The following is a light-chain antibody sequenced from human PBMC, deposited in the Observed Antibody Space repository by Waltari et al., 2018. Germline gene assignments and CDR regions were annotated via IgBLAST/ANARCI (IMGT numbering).Light chain of an antibody. Sequence: EIVLTPSPGTLPLSPGERATLSCRASQSVSRTLSWYQQKPGQAPKLLIYGSSIRATGIPDMFIGRGSGTDVSLTISSLEHEDFAIYCCQHSVRVPAPFGQGTKVEIK. J-gene: IGKJ1*01. CDR1: QSVSRT. V-gene: IGKV3-20*01. CDR3: QHSVRVPAP. CDR2: GSS.